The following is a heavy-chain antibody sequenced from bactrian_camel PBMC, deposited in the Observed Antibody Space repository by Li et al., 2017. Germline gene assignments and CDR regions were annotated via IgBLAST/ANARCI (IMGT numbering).Heavy chain of an antibody. D-gene: IGHD2*01. CDR1: GHTYSSNC. Sequence: HVQLVESGGGSVQPGGSLRLSCGASGHTYSSNCMGWFRQAPGKEREGVAAIAGNGDTDYKDSVKGRFVISRDDAQRTIYLQMNRLEVEDSAIYVCEADLQWCRSGY. CDR2: IAGNGDT. V-gene: IGHV3S53*01.